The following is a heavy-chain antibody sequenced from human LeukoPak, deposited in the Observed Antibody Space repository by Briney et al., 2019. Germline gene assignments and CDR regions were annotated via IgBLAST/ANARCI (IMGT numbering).Heavy chain of an antibody. Sequence: ASVKVSCKASGYTFTSYYMHWVRQAPRKALEWMGIINPSGGSTSYAQKFQGRVTMTRDTSTSTVYMELSSLSPEDTAVYYCAKGELRFKEFDYWGQGTLVTVSS. D-gene: IGHD3-3*01. V-gene: IGHV1-46*01. CDR2: INPSGGST. J-gene: IGHJ4*02. CDR3: AKGELRFKEFDY. CDR1: GYTFTSYY.